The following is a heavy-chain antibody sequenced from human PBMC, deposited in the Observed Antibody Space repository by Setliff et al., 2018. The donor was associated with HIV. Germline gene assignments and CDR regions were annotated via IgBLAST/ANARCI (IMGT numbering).Heavy chain of an antibody. J-gene: IGHJ4*02. D-gene: IGHD5-18*01. CDR1: GFRVTDTY. CDR2: IYKAGKT. V-gene: IGHV3-53*01. Sequence: HPGGSLRLPCEASGFRVTDTYMAWVRQAPGKGLEWVTLIYKAGKTYYADFVKGRFTIARDDTNNTVSLQMTNLEPGDTAMYSCAKGGYGGAYYVAGYWGQGTKVTVSS. CDR3: AKGGYGGAYYVAGY.